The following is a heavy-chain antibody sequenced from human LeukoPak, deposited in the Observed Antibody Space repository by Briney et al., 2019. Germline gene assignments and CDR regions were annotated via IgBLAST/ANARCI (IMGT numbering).Heavy chain of an antibody. CDR2: ISYDGSNK. CDR3: AKVLLASTAALDY. D-gene: IGHD4-17*01. J-gene: IGHJ4*02. V-gene: IGHV3-30*18. Sequence: PGGSLRLSCAASGFTFSSYGMHWVRQAPGKGLEWVAVISYDGSNKYYADSVKGRFTISRDNSKNTLYLQMNSLRAEDTAVYYCAKVLLASTAALDYWGQGTLVTVSS. CDR1: GFTFSSYG.